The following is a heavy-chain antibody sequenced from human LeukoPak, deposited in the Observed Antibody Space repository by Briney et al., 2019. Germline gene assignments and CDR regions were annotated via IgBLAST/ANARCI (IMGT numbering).Heavy chain of an antibody. J-gene: IGHJ4*02. V-gene: IGHV3-23*01. CDR1: GFTFSSYA. D-gene: IGHD3-22*01. Sequence: GGSLRLSCAASGFTFSSYAMSWVRQAPGKGLEWVSAISGSGGSTYYADSVKGRFTISRDNSKNTLYLQMNSLRAEDTAVYYCAGISGYNSYYFDYWGQGTLVTVSS. CDR2: ISGSGGST. CDR3: AGISGYNSYYFDY.